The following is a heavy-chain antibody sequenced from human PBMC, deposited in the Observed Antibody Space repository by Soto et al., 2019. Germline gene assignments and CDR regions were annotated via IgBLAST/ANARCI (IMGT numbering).Heavy chain of an antibody. Sequence: ASVKVSCKALENTFGDFVIHWVRQAPGQGLEWMGWINPKTGTTNYNQKFQGRVTLTRDTSIDTAYMDLSSLRNDDTAMFFCTRPKFNRAWYELYSDSRGPGPRVTVS. CDR3: TRPKFNRAWYELYSDS. J-gene: IGHJ4*02. CDR2: INPKTGTT. CDR1: ENTFGDFV. V-gene: IGHV1-2*02. D-gene: IGHD6-19*01.